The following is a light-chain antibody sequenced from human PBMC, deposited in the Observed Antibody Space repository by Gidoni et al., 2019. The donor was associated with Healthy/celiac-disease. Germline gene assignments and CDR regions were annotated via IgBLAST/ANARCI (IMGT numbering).Light chain of an antibody. Sequence: DIQSTPSSSSPSASVGDTVTITCRASQSISSYLNWYQQKPGKAPKLLIYAASSLQGGGPSRFSGSGSGTDFTLTISSLQPEDFSTDYCQQSYTTPLTFGGGTKVEIK. CDR3: QQSYTTPLT. CDR1: QSISSY. V-gene: IGKV1-39*01. CDR2: AAS. J-gene: IGKJ4*01.